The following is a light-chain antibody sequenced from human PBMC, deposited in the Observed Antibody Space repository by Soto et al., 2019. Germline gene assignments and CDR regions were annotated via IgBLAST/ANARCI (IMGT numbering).Light chain of an antibody. J-gene: IGKJ3*01. CDR3: QKYNTAPFT. CDR2: AAS. V-gene: IGKV1-27*01. Sequence: DIQMTQSPSSLSASVGDRVTITCRASQSIANYLAWYQQKQGKVPKLLIYAASILKSGVPSRFSGSQYGTDFTLTISSLQPEDVATYYCQKYNTAPFTFGPGTKVDVK. CDR1: QSIANY.